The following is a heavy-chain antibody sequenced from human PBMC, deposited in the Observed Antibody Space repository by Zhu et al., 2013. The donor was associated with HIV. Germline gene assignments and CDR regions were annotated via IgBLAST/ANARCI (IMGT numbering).Heavy chain of an antibody. CDR1: GYSFINYG. J-gene: IGHJ4*02. CDR2: ISAYNGNT. CDR3: ARYKMTTAGTNYFDY. V-gene: IGHV1-18*01. D-gene: IGHD6-13*01. Sequence: QVQLVQSGAEVKKPGASVKVSCKASGYSFINYGISWVRQAPGQGLEWMGWISAYNGNTNYGENVRGRATMTTDTSTTSAYMELRGLRSDDTAMYYCARYKMTTAGTNYFDYWGQGTLVTVSS.